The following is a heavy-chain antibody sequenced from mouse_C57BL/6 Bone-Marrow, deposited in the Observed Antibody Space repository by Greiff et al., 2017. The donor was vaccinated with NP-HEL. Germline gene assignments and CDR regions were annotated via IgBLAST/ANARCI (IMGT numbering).Heavy chain of an antibody. CDR2: INPGSGGT. D-gene: IGHD1-1*01. J-gene: IGHJ3*01. V-gene: IGHV1-54*01. Sequence: QVQLQQSGAELVRPGTSVKVSCKASGYAFTNYLIEWVKQRPGQGLEWIGVINPGSGGTNYNEKFKGKATLTADTSSSTAYMQLSSLTSEDSAVYFCARGPNYSWFAYWGQGTLVTVSA. CDR3: ARGPNYSWFAY. CDR1: GYAFTNYL.